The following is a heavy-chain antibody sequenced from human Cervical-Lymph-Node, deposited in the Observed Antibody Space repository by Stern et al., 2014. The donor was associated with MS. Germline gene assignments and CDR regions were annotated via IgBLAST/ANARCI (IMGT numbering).Heavy chain of an antibody. CDR2: ALYDGSTA. Sequence: VQLVESGGGVVQPGTSLRLSCAASGFTFSSYGMHWVRQAPGKGLEWVALALYDGSTAYYTNSVKGRFTISRDNSKNTLSLQMNSLTAEDTAVYYCARGHIPYAYNYLFDYWGQGTLVTVSS. CDR3: ARGHIPYAYNYLFDY. V-gene: IGHV3-33*01. J-gene: IGHJ4*02. D-gene: IGHD5-24*01. CDR1: GFTFSSYG.